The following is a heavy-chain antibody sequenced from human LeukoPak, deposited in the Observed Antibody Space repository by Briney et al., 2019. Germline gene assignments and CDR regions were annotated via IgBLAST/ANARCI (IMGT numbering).Heavy chain of an antibody. CDR1: GGTFSSYA. CDR3: ARGGPQDYYGSGPFDP. V-gene: IGHV1-69*05. CDR2: IIPIFGTA. Sequence: ASVKVSCKASGGTFSSYAISWVRQAPGQGLEWMGGIIPIFGTANYAQKFQGRVTITTDESTSTACMELSSLRSEDTAVYYCARGGPQDYYGSGPFDPWGQGTLVTVSS. J-gene: IGHJ5*02. D-gene: IGHD3-10*01.